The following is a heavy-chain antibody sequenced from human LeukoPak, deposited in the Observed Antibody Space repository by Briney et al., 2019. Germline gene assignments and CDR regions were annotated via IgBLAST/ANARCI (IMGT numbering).Heavy chain of an antibody. CDR2: IWYDGSNK. J-gene: IGHJ4*02. CDR1: GFTFSNYG. D-gene: IGHD6-6*01. Sequence: PGGSLRLSCAASGFTFSNYGMHWVRQAPGKGLEWVALIWYDGSNKYYADSLKGRFTISRDNAKNSLYLQMNSLRAEDTAVYYCARSRQYSTDGDYDYWGQGTLVTVSS. V-gene: IGHV3-33*03. CDR3: ARSRQYSTDGDYDY.